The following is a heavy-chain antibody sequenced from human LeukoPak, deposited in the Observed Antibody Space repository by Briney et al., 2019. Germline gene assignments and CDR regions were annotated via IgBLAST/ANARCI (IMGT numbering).Heavy chain of an antibody. CDR1: GGSISSYY. Sequence: SETLSLTCTVSGGSISSYYWSWIRQPLGKGLEWIGEINHSGSTNYNPSLKSRVTISVDTSKNQFSLKLSSVTAADTAVYYCARRRVVGYFDYWGQGTLVTVSS. D-gene: IGHD3-22*01. CDR2: INHSGST. V-gene: IGHV4-34*01. CDR3: ARRRVVGYFDY. J-gene: IGHJ4*02.